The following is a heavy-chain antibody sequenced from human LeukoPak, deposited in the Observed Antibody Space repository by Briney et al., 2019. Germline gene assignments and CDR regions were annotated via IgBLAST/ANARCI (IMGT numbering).Heavy chain of an antibody. V-gene: IGHV1-18*01. CDR1: GYTFTSYG. CDR3: ARGEGATTQEDFDC. D-gene: IGHD1-26*01. J-gene: IGHJ4*02. CDR2: ISAYNGNT. Sequence: RGASVKVSCKASGYTFTSYGISWVRQAPGQGLEWMGWISAYNGNTNYAQKLQGRVTMTTDTSTSTAYMELRSLRSDDTAVYYCARGEGATTQEDFDCWGQGTLVTVSS.